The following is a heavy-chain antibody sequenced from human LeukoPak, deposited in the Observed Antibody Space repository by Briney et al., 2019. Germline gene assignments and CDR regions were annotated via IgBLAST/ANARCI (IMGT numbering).Heavy chain of an antibody. V-gene: IGHV1-2*02. J-gene: IGHJ4*02. CDR1: GYTFTVYN. CDR2: INPNSGGT. CDR3: ARVEYGYYDNY. Sequence: ASVKVSCKASGYTFTVYNMYSVRHAPGQGREWMGWINPNSGGTKYAQKFQGRDTMTRDTYISTAYLDLSRLRSDDTAVYYCARVEYGYYDNYWGQGTLVTVSS. D-gene: IGHD4-17*01.